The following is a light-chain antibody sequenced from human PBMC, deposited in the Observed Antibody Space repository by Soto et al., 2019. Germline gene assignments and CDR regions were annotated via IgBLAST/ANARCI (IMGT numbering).Light chain of an antibody. V-gene: IGKV1-33*01. CDR2: DAS. Sequence: DIQMTQSPSSLSASVVDRVTITCQARQDISNYLNLYQQKPGKAPQLLLYDASNLETGVPSRFSGSGSGTDFTITISTLQPDDIAPYYCQQSDNLPLFTFGTGTKVDIK. CDR1: QDISNY. J-gene: IGKJ3*01. CDR3: QQSDNLPLFT.